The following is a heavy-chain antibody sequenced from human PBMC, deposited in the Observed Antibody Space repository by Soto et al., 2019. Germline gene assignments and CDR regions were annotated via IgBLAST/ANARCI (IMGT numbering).Heavy chain of an antibody. Sequence: QVQLVQSGAEVKKPGASVKVSCKASGYTFTSYAVHWVRQAPGQRLERMGWINAANGNTKYSQKFQGRVTITRDTSASIVYMELSRLRSEYTAVYYCARGSSWAHFDSWGQGTQVTVSP. CDR1: GYTFTSYA. D-gene: IGHD6-13*01. CDR3: ARGSSWAHFDS. CDR2: INAANGNT. J-gene: IGHJ4*02. V-gene: IGHV1-3*01.